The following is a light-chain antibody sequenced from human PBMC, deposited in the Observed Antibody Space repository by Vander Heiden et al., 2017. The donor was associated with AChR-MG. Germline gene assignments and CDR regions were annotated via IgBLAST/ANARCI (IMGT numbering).Light chain of an antibody. J-gene: IGLJ3*02. CDR2: NTN. Sequence: QTVVTQEPSFSVSPGGTVTLPCGLSSGSVSTSYYPSWYQQTPGQAPRTLIYNTNTRSSGVPDRFSGSILGNKAALTITGAQADDESDYYCVLYMGSDTWVFGGGTKLTVL. V-gene: IGLV8-61*01. CDR1: SGSVSTSYY. CDR3: VLYMGSDTWV.